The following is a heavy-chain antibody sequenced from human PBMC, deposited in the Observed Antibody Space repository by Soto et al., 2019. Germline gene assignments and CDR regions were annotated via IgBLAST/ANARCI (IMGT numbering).Heavy chain of an antibody. D-gene: IGHD3-22*01. Sequence: PSETLSLTCTVSGGSISSSSYYWGWIRQPPGKGLEWIGSIYYSGSTYYNPSLKSRVTISVDTSKNQFSLKLSSVTAADTAVYYCAIASYDSSGYYLDYYYGMDVWGQGTTVTVS. CDR2: IYYSGST. V-gene: IGHV4-39*01. CDR1: GGSISSSSYY. J-gene: IGHJ6*02. CDR3: AIASYDSSGYYLDYYYGMDV.